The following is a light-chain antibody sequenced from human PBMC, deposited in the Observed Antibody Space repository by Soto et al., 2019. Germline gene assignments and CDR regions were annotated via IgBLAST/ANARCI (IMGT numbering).Light chain of an antibody. J-gene: IGKJ3*01. CDR1: QSVLYSSNNKNF. V-gene: IGKV4-1*01. CDR3: NQYYSTPQT. CDR2: WAS. Sequence: DIVMTQSPDSLAVSLGERATINCKSSQSVLYSSNNKNFLAWYQQKPGQPPKLLIYWASTRESGVPDRFSGSGSGTDFSLTISILQAEDVAVYYCNQYYSTPQTFGPGTKVDIK.